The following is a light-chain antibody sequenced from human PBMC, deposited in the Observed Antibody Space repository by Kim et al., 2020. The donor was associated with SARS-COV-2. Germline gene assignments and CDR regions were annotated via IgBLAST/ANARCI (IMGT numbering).Light chain of an antibody. CDR2: DND. CDR3: ATWDSSLSVGV. CDR1: RSNIGNNP. V-gene: IGLV1-51*01. Sequence: QSVLTQPPSVSAAPGHKVTISCSGSRSNIGNNPVSWYQQFPGTAPRLITYDNDKRPSGIPDRFSSSKSGTSATLGITGLRTGDEADYYCATWDSSLSVGVFGVGTKVTVL. J-gene: IGLJ3*02.